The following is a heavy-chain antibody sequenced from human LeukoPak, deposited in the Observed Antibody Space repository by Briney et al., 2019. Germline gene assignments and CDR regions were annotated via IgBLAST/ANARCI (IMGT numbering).Heavy chain of an antibody. D-gene: IGHD3-22*01. Sequence: ASVKVSCKASGYTFTGYCIHWVRQAPGQGLEWMGWINPHSGGTNYAQTFQGRVTMTRDSSISTAYMELSTLISDDTAVYYCARSYYDSSGDYGAYWGQGTLVTVSS. J-gene: IGHJ4*02. CDR1: GYTFTGYC. CDR3: ARSYYDSSGDYGAY. CDR2: INPHSGGT. V-gene: IGHV1-2*02.